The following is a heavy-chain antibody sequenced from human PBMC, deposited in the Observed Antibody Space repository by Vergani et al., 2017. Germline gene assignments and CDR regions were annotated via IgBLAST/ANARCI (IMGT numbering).Heavy chain of an antibody. D-gene: IGHD5-12*01. CDR2: ISWNSGAV. CDR3: TKGSVYYHDSAGHGYDPYTGFDL. V-gene: IGHV3-21*04. CDR1: GFTFSSYS. Sequence: EVQLVESGGGLVKPGGSLRLSCAASGFTFSSYSMNWVRQGPGKGLEWVSGISWNSGAVDYADSVRGRFTISRDNAKNSLFLEMNSLRFEDTAVYFCTKGSVYYHDSAGHGYDPYTGFDLWGQGTLVTVSS. J-gene: IGHJ3*01.